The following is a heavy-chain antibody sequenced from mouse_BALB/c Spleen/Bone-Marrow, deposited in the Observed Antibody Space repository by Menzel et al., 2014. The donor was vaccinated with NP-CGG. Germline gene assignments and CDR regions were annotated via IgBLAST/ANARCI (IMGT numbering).Heavy chain of an antibody. V-gene: IGHV1-12*01. CDR2: IYPGNGDT. CDR3: ARSNWDGGNYFDY. D-gene: IGHD4-1*01. Sequence: QVQLKQSGAELVKPGASVKMSCKASGYTFTSYNMHWAKQTPGQGLEWIGTIYPGNGDTSYNQKFKGKATLTADKSSSTAYMQLSSLTSEDSAVYYCARSNWDGGNYFDYWGQGTTLTVSS. J-gene: IGHJ2*01. CDR1: GYTFTSYN.